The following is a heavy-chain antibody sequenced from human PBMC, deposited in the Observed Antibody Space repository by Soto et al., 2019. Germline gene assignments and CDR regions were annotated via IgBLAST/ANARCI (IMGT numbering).Heavy chain of an antibody. D-gene: IGHD3-22*01. CDR1: GFTFSSYS. CDR3: ARNTYYYDSSGYFEPYYFDY. V-gene: IGHV3-21*01. CDR2: ISSSSSYI. J-gene: IGHJ4*02. Sequence: GGSLRLSCAASGFTFSSYSMNWVRQAPGKGLEWVSSISSSSSYIYYADSAKGRLTISRDNAKNSLYLQMNSLRAEDTAVYYCARNTYYYDSSGYFEPYYFDYWGQGTLVTVSS.